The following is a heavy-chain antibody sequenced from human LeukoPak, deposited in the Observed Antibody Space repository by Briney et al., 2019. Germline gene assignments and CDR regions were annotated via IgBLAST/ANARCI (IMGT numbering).Heavy chain of an antibody. CDR1: GFTFSSYG. V-gene: IGHV3-23*01. CDR2: ISGSGGST. J-gene: IGHJ4*02. D-gene: IGHD3-22*01. CDR3: ARSYYDSSGYYYSDFDY. Sequence: GGSLRLSCAASGFTFSSYGMSWVRQAPGKGLEWVSAISGSGGSTYYADSVKGRFTISRDNAKNSLYLQMNSLRAEDTAVYYCARSYYDSSGYYYSDFDYWGQGTLITVSS.